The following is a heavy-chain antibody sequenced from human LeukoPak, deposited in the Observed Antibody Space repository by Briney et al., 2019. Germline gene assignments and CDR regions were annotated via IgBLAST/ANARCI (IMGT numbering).Heavy chain of an antibody. J-gene: IGHJ4*02. CDR2: ISAYNGNT. V-gene: IGHV1-18*01. CDR3: ARSRKAARPTGYFDY. Sequence: ASVKVSCKASGGTFSSYAISWVRQAPGQGLEWMGWISAYNGNTNYAQKLQGRVTMTTDTSTSTAYMELRSLRSDDTAVYYCARSRKAARPTGYFDYWGQGTLVTVSS. D-gene: IGHD6-6*01. CDR1: GGTFSSYA.